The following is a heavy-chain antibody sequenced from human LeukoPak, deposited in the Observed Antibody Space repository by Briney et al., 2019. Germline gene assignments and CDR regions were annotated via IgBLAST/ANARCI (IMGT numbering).Heavy chain of an antibody. Sequence: ETLSLTCAVYGGSFSGYYWSWIRQPPGKGLEWVSVIYSGGSTYYADSVKGRFTISRDNSKNTLYLQMNSLRAEDTAVYYCARDQTGPSTVTAAFDIWGQGTMVTVSS. CDR3: ARDQTGPSTVTAAFDI. V-gene: IGHV3-66*01. D-gene: IGHD2-21*02. CDR2: IYSGGST. CDR1: GGSFSGYY. J-gene: IGHJ3*02.